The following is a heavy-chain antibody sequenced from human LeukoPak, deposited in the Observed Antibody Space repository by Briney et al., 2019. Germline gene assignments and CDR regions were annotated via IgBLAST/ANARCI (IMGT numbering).Heavy chain of an antibody. CDR2: IYYRGST. D-gene: IGHD4/OR15-4a*01. CDR3: ARALNPLTGTYYFDY. J-gene: IGHJ4*02. CDR1: GGSINSSDYY. Sequence: SETLSLTCTVSGGSINSSDYYWGWIRQPPGKGLEWIGSIYYRGSTYYNPSLISRVTISIDTSKNQFSLNLNSVTAADTAVYYCARALNPLTGTYYFDYWGQGTLVTVSS. V-gene: IGHV4-39*07.